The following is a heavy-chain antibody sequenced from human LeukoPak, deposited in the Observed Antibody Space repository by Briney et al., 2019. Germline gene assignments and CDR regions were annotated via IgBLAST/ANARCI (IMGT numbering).Heavy chain of an antibody. CDR2: IRYDGNNK. CDR1: GFTFSSYG. J-gene: IGHJ4*02. D-gene: IGHD4-23*01. V-gene: IGHV3-30*02. Sequence: GGSLRLSCAASGFTFSSYGMHWVRQAPGKGLEWVAFIRYDGNNKYFADSVKGRFTISRDNSKNTLYLQMNSLRAEDTAVYYCARDYGGNSGESFDYWGQGTLVTVSS. CDR3: ARDYGGNSGESFDY.